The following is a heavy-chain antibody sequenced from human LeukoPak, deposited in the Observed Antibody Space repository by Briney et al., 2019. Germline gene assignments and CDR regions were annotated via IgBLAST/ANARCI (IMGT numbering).Heavy chain of an antibody. V-gene: IGHV4-59*01. CDR3: ARDLVITVYYGMDV. CDR2: IYYSGST. D-gene: IGHD4-4*01. J-gene: IGHJ6*02. CDR1: GGSISSYY. Sequence: SETLSLTCTVSGGSISSYYWSWIRQPPGKGLEWIGYIYYSGSTNYNPSLRSRVTISVDTSKNQFSLKLSSVTAADTAVYYCARDLVITVYYGMDVWGQGTTVTVSS.